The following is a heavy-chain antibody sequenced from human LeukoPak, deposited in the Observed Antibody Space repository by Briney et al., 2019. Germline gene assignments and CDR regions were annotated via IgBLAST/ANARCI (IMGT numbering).Heavy chain of an antibody. V-gene: IGHV1-8*03. J-gene: IGHJ4*02. CDR3: ARGYGGSYPY. D-gene: IGHD1-26*01. CDR2: MNPNSGNT. CDR1: GYTFTGYY. Sequence: GASVKVSCKASGYTFTGYYMHWVRQAPGQGLEWMGWMNPNSGNTGYAQKFQGRVTITRNTSISTAYMELSSLRSEDTAVYYCARGYGGSYPYWGQGTLVTVSS.